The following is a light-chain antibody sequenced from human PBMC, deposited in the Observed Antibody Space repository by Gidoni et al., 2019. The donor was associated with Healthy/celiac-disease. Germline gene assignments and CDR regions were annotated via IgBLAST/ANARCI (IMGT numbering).Light chain of an antibody. CDR1: QSGSSN. CDR2: GAS. Sequence: ETVLTQSPATLSVSPGARATLSCRASQSGSSNLAWYQQKPGQAPRLLIYGASTRATGIPARFSGSGSGTEFTLTISSLQSEDYAVYYCQQYNNWPPYTFGQGTKLEIK. J-gene: IGKJ2*01. CDR3: QQYNNWPPYT. V-gene: IGKV3-15*01.